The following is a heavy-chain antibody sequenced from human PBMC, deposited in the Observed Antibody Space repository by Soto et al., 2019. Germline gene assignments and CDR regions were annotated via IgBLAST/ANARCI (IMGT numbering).Heavy chain of an antibody. CDR2: ISAHNGNT. J-gene: IGHJ4*02. CDR3: ARGRYGDY. D-gene: IGHD1-1*01. V-gene: IGHV1-18*01. Sequence: QVHLVQSGAEVKKPGASVKVSCKASGYTFTSYGITWVRQAPGQGLEWMGWISAHNGNTDYAQKLQGKVIVNRDLSTSTASMELRSLISDDTAVYYCARGRYGDYWGQGALVTVSS. CDR1: GYTFTSYG.